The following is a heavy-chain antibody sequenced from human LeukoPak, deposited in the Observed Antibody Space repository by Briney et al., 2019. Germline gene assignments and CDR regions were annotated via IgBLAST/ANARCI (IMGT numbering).Heavy chain of an antibody. CDR1: GFTFSSYS. Sequence: GGSLRLSCAASGFTFSSYSMNSVRQAPGKGLEWVSSISSSSSYIYYADSVKGRFTISRDNAKNSLYLQMNSLRAEDTAVYYCARGALYDSSGYYYEAPDYWGQGTLVTVSS. D-gene: IGHD3-22*01. J-gene: IGHJ4*02. CDR2: ISSSSSYI. V-gene: IGHV3-21*01. CDR3: ARGALYDSSGYYYEAPDY.